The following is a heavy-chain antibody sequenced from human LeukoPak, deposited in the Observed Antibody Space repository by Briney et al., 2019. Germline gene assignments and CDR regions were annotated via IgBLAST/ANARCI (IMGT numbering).Heavy chain of an antibody. CDR2: IKSNSDGGTT. CDR3: STLLH. J-gene: IGHJ4*02. CDR1: GFTFTNAW. V-gene: IGHV3-15*07. Sequence: PGGSLRLSCAASGFTFTNAWMNWVRQAPGKGLEWVGRIKSNSDGGTTDYAAPVKGRFTISRDDSKHTVYLQMDSLKIEDTAVYYCSTLLHWGQGALVTVSS.